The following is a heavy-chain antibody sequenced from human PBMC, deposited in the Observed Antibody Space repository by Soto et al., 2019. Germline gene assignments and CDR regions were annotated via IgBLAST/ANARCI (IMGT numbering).Heavy chain of an antibody. CDR3: ARDLGGWPDY. V-gene: IGHV1-3*01. CDR2: INAGNGNT. Sequence: ASVKVSCKASGYTFASYAISWMRQAPGQGLEWMGWINAGNGNTKYSQKFQGRVTITRDTSASTAYMELSSLRSEDTAVYYCARDLGGWPDYWGQGTLVTVSS. D-gene: IGHD2-15*01. J-gene: IGHJ4*02. CDR1: GYTFASYA.